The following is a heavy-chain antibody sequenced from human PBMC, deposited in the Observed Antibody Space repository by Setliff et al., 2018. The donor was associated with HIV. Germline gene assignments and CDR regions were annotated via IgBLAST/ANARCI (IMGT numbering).Heavy chain of an antibody. CDR1: GGAFTGRY. J-gene: IGHJ6*02. D-gene: IGHD3-10*01. CDR3: VRVSAFIMSPSFYYYGMDV. CDR2: IDYTGNT. Sequence: SETLSLTCAVYGGAFTGRYWGWVRQPPGKGLEWIGEIDYTGNTNHNPSLKRRVSTSVDMSKEQFSLKLKSVTAADTAVYYCVRVSAFIMSPSFYYYGMDVWGQGTTVTVSS. V-gene: IGHV4-34*01.